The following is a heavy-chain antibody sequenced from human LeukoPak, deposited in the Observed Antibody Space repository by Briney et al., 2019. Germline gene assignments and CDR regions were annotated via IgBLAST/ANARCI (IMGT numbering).Heavy chain of an antibody. J-gene: IGHJ1*01. CDR3: TSWGDTTAEYFQR. CDR2: INPDGRDT. D-gene: IGHD2-21*02. V-gene: IGHV3-7*01. CDR1: GFTFNRCW. Sequence: GGSLRLSCVVSGFTFNRCWMNWVREAPGKGLEWVAHINPDGRDTYYVDSVKGRFTISRDNAQNSMYLQMNSLRVEDTAVYYCTSWGDTTAEYFQRWGQGTLVTVSS.